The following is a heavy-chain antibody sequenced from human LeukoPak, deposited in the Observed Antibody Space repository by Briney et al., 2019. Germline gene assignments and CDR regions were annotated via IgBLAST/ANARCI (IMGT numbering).Heavy chain of an antibody. CDR2: IYYSGST. J-gene: IGHJ5*02. CDR3: ARQIGWFDP. CDR1: GGSISSSSYY. D-gene: IGHD2-21*01. V-gene: IGHV4-61*05. Sequence: SETLSLTCTVSGGSISSSSYYWSWIRQPPGKGLEWIGYIYYSGSTNYNPSLKSRVTISVDTSKNQFSLKLSSVTAADTAVYYCARQIGWFDPWGQGTLVTVSS.